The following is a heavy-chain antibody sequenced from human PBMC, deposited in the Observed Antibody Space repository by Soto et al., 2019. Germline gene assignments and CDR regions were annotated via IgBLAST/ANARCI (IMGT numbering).Heavy chain of an antibody. V-gene: IGHV4-61*01. D-gene: IGHD3-22*01. CDR1: GGSVSSGSYY. CDR2: IYYSGST. Sequence: PLETLSLTCTVSGGSVSSGSYYWSWIRQPPGKGLEWIGYIYYSGSTNYNPSLKSRVTISVDTSKNQFSLKLSSVTAADTAVYYCARDGPEGFYDSSGYPAFDIWGRGTMVTVS. CDR3: ARDGPEGFYDSSGYPAFDI. J-gene: IGHJ3*02.